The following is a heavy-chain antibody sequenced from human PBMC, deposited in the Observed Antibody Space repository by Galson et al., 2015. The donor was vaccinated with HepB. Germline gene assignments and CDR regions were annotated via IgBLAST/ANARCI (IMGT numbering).Heavy chain of an antibody. V-gene: IGHV1-46*01. Sequence: SVKVSCKASGYTFTSYYMHWVRQAPGQGLEWMGIINPSGGSASYAQKFQGRVTMTRDTSTSTVYMELSSLRSEDTAVYYCARDSPVEQQLVPSNWFDPWGQGTLVTVSS. CDR3: ARDSPVEQQLVPSNWFDP. CDR2: INPSGGSA. J-gene: IGHJ5*02. CDR1: GYTFTSYY. D-gene: IGHD6-13*01.